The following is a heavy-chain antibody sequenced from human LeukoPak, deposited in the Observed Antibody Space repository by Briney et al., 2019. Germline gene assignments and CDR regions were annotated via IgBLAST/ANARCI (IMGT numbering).Heavy chain of an antibody. J-gene: IGHJ4*02. CDR1: GGSIRSSYYY. Sequence: SETLSLTCTVSGGSIRSSYYYWGWIRQPPGKGLEWIGSIYHSGATNYNPSLKSRVTISLDKSTNQFSLNLNSVTAADTAVYYCAKNGAWSLEYWGQGILVTVSS. D-gene: IGHD1-26*01. CDR2: IYHSGAT. V-gene: IGHV4-39*07. CDR3: AKNGAWSLEY.